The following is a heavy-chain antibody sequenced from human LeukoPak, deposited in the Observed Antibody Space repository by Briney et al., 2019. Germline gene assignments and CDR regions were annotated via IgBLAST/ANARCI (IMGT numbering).Heavy chain of an antibody. Sequence: PGGSLRLSCAASGFTVSSNYMSWVRQAPGKGLEWVSVIYSGGSTYYADSVKGRFTISRDNSKNTLYLQMNSLRVEDTAVYYCARNKLEVGFDYWGQGTLVTVSS. J-gene: IGHJ4*02. V-gene: IGHV3-66*01. D-gene: IGHD1/OR15-1a*01. CDR2: IYSGGST. CDR3: ARNKLEVGFDY. CDR1: GFTVSSNY.